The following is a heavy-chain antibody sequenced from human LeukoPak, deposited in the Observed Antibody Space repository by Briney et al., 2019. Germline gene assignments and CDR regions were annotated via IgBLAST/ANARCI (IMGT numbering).Heavy chain of an antibody. CDR3: ARHEAHIAAAVSWYFDL. CDR2: IYYSGST. D-gene: IGHD6-13*01. J-gene: IGHJ2*01. Sequence: SETLSLTCSVSGDSISSGRNYWGWIRQPPGKGLEWIGYIYYSGSTNYNPSLKSRVTISVDTSKNQFSLKLSSVTAADTAVYYCARHEAHIAAAVSWYFDLWGRGTLVTVSS. V-gene: IGHV4-61*05. CDR1: GDSISSGRNY.